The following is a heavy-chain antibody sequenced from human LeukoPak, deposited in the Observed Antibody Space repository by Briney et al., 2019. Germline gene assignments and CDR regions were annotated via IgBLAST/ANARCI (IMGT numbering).Heavy chain of an antibody. D-gene: IGHD2-21*02. CDR2: IWYDGSNK. CDR3: ARDGALGVTTSGDYYGMDV. V-gene: IGHV3-33*08. CDR1: GFTFSSYV. J-gene: IGHJ6*02. Sequence: GGSLRLSCAASGFTFSSYVMSWVRQAPGKGLEWVAVIWYDGSNKYYADSVKGRFTISRDNSKNTLYLQMNSLRAEDTAVYYCARDGALGVTTSGDYYGMDVWGQGTTVTVSS.